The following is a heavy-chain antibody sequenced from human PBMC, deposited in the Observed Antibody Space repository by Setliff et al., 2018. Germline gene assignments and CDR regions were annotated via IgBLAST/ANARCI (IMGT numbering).Heavy chain of an antibody. CDR2: INAGNGNT. V-gene: IGHV1-3*01. CDR3: ARVKVTAGTTWYSSSYYMDV. Sequence: ASVKVSCKASGYTFTSYGISWVRQAPGQRLEWMGWINAGNGNTKYSQKFQGRVTITRDTSASTAYMELSSLRSEDTAVYYCARVKVTAGTTWYSSSYYMDVWGKGTTVTVSS. D-gene: IGHD2-21*02. CDR1: GYTFTSYG. J-gene: IGHJ6*03.